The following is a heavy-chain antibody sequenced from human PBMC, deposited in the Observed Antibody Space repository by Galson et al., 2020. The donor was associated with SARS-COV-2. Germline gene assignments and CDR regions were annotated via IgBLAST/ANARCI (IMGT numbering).Heavy chain of an antibody. CDR2: IKQDGSEK. CDR3: ASHYYYDTFDY. D-gene: IGHD3-22*01. Sequence: GGSLRLSCAASGFTFSSYGMHWVRQAPGKGLEWVANIKQDGSEKYYVDSVKGRFTISRDNAKNSLYLQMNSLRAEDTAVYYCASHYYYDTFDYWGQGTLVTVSS. J-gene: IGHJ4*02. V-gene: IGHV3-7*01. CDR1: GFTFSSYG.